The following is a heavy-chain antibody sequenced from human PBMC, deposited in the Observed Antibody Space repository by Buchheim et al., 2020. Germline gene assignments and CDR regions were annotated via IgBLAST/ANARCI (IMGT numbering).Heavy chain of an antibody. CDR2: ISGSGGST. CDR3: TRGSSGYYYYPDY. V-gene: IGHV3-23*01. Sequence: EVQLLESGGDLVQPGGSLRLSCAASGFTFSTYAMSWVRQAPGKGLQWVSAISGSGGSTYYADSVKDRFTISRASSKNTLCLQMNSLRVEDTAVYYCTRGSSGYYYYPDYWGQGTL. CDR1: GFTFSTYA. J-gene: IGHJ4*02. D-gene: IGHD3-22*01.